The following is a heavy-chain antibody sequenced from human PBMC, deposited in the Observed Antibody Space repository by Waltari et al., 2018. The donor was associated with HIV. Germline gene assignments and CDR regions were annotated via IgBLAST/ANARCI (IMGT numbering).Heavy chain of an antibody. CDR2: IYYSGIT. V-gene: IGHV4-39*07. J-gene: IGHJ4*02. CDR1: GGSISSSSYY. CDR3: ARVADQWLGREDY. Sequence: QLQLQESGPGLVKPSETLSLTCTVSGGSISSSSYYWGWIRQPPGKGLDWIGSIYYSGITYYNPSLKSRVTISVDTSKNHFSLKVSSVTAADTAVYYCARVADQWLGREDYWGQGTLVTVSS. D-gene: IGHD6-19*01.